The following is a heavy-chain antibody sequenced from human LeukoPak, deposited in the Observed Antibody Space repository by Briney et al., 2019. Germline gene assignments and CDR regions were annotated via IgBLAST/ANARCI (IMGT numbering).Heavy chain of an antibody. CDR2: ISYDGSNK. D-gene: IGHD3-9*01. J-gene: IGHJ4*02. CDR3: ARDLWESYDILTGYYSVPDY. CDR1: GFTFSSYA. V-gene: IGHV3-30*04. Sequence: GRSLRLSCAASGFTFSSYAMHWVHQAPGKGLERVAVISYDGSNKYYADSVKGRFTISRDNSKNTLYLQMNSLRAEDTAVYYCARDLWESYDILTGYYSVPDYWGQGTLVTVSS.